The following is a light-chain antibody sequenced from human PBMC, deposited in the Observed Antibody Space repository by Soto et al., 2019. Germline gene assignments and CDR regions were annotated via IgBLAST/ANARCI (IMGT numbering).Light chain of an antibody. CDR3: SSYAGTSTVV. Sequence: QSALTQPASVSGSPGQSITISCSGTSIGVGSYNLVSWYQQHPGKAPKLMIYEGSKRPSGVSNRFSGSKSGNTASLTISGLQAEDEADYYCSSYAGTSTVVFGGGTKLTVL. V-gene: IGLV2-23*01. CDR1: SIGVGSYNL. J-gene: IGLJ3*02. CDR2: EGS.